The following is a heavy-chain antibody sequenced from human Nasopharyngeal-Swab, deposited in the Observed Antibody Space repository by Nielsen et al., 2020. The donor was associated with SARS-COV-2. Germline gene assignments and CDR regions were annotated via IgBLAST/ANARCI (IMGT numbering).Heavy chain of an antibody. CDR1: GFTFSSYC. Sequence: GESLKISCAASGFTFSSYCMHWVRQAPGKGLVWVSRINSDGNSTSYADSVKGRFTISRDNAKNTLYLQMNSLRAEDTAVYYCARETYYDFWSGYYTPYYYGMDVWGQGTTVTVSS. J-gene: IGHJ6*02. V-gene: IGHV3-74*01. CDR3: ARETYYDFWSGYYTPYYYGMDV. D-gene: IGHD3-3*01. CDR2: INSDGNST.